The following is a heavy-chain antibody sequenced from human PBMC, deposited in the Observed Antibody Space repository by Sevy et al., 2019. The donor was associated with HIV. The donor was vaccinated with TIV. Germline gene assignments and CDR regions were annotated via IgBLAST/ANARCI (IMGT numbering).Heavy chain of an antibody. D-gene: IGHD5-18*01. CDR2: ISAYNGNT. CDR3: ARGGGGSWIQLWLRSFDY. CDR1: GYTFTSYG. J-gene: IGHJ4*02. V-gene: IGHV1-18*01. Sequence: ASVKVSCKASGYTFTSYGIGWVRQAPGQGLEWMGWISAYNGNTNYAQKLQGRVTMTTDTSTSTAYMELRSLRSDDTAVYYCARGGGGSWIQLWLRSFDYWGQGTLVTVSS.